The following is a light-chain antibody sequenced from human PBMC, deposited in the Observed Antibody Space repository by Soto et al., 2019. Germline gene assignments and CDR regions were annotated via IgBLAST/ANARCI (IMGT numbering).Light chain of an antibody. CDR3: QKYGSSPWT. V-gene: IGKV3-20*01. J-gene: IGKJ1*01. CDR1: QSVSSSS. Sequence: VLTQSPGTLSLSPGESATLSCRGSQSVSSSSLAWYQQKPGQAPRLLIYGESSRATGIPDRFSGSGSGTDLNLTISRLEPEDFAVYYCQKYGSSPWTCGQGTKVDIK. CDR2: GES.